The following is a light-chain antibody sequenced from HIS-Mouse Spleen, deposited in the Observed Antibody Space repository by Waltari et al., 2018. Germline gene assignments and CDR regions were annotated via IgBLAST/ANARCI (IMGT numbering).Light chain of an antibody. V-gene: IGLV2-23*01. CDR3: CSYAGSSTPVV. Sequence: QSALTQPASVSGSTGQSITISRPGTSRDVGRYNLVSWYQQHPGKAPKLMIYEGSKRPSGVSNRFSGPKSGNTASLTISGLQAEDEADYYCCSYAGSSTPVVFGGGTKLTVL. CDR2: EGS. J-gene: IGLJ2*01. CDR1: SRDVGRYNL.